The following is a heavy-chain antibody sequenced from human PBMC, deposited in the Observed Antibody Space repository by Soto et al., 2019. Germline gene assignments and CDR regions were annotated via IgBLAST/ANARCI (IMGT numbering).Heavy chain of an antibody. D-gene: IGHD6-6*01. CDR3: AKDRTVAARNFDY. CDR1: GFAFSNYA. CDR2: ISTSIDAT. Sequence: PGGSLRLSCAASGFAFSNYAMHWVRRAPGKGLELVSSISTSIDATYYADSVKGRFTISRDDSKNTLYLQMNSLRAEDSAVYYCAKDRTVAARNFDYWGQGTQVTVSS. J-gene: IGHJ4*02. V-gene: IGHV3-23*01.